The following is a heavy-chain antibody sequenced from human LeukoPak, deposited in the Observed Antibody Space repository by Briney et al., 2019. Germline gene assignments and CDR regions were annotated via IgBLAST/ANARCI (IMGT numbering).Heavy chain of an antibody. J-gene: IGHJ4*02. V-gene: IGHV3-30*03. D-gene: IGHD1-26*01. CDR3: AEGLIVGTYSGSLDN. CDR1: GYTFSSYG. CDR2: ISYDGSNK. Sequence: GGSLRLSCAASGYTFSSYGRHGVRQAPGKGLEWGAVISYDGSNKFYAESVKGRFTITRDKPKNTLYLEVNRLRAEDTALYYCAEGLIVGTYSGSLDNWGQGTLVTVSS.